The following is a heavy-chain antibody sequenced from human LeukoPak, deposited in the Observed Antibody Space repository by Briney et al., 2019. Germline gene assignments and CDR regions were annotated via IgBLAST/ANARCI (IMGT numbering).Heavy chain of an antibody. CDR1: GFTFSSYG. D-gene: IGHD3-22*01. CDR3: AKAAHDSSGYYPYYFDY. J-gene: IGHJ4*02. V-gene: IGHV3-30*18. CDR2: ISYDGSNK. Sequence: GGSLRLSCAASGFTFSSYGMHWVRQAPGKGLEWVAVISYDGSNKYYADSVKGRFTISRDNSKSTLYLQMNSLRAEDTAVYYCAKAAHDSSGYYPYYFDYWGQGTLVTVSS.